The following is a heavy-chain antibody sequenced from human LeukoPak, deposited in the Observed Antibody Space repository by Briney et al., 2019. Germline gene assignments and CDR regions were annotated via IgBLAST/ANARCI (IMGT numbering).Heavy chain of an antibody. CDR3: ARDFYCSSTSCYFAYDY. J-gene: IGHJ4*02. CDR2: INPSGGST. CDR1: GYTFTNYY. V-gene: IGHV1-46*01. D-gene: IGHD2-2*01. Sequence: ASVKVSCKASGYTFTNYYIHWVRQAPGQGLEWVGMINPSGGSTSYAQKFQGRVTMTRDTSTSTVYMELSSLRSAGTAVYYCARDFYCSSTSCYFAYDYWGQGTLVTVSS.